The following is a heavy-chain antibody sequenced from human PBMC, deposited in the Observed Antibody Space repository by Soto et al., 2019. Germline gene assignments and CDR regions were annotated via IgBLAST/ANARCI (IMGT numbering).Heavy chain of an antibody. J-gene: IGHJ4*02. V-gene: IGHV1-69*13. CDR3: ARAHYYGSGSYYSFDY. D-gene: IGHD3-10*01. CDR2: IIPIFGTA. Sequence: SVKVSCKASGCTFSSYAISCVRQAPGQGLEWMGGIIPIFGTANYAQKFQGRVTITADESTSTAYMELSSLRSEDTAVYYCARAHYYGSGSYYSFDYWGQGTLVTVSS. CDR1: GCTFSSYA.